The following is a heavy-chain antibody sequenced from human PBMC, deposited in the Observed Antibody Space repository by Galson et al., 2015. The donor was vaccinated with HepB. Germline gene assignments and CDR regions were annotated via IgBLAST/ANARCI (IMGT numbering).Heavy chain of an antibody. V-gene: IGHV4-31*03. J-gene: IGHJ3*02. D-gene: IGHD6-6*01. Sequence: TLSLTRTVSGGSFSTGGYYWSWNRQHPGKGLEWIGYISYSGSTYYNPSLKSRVTISVDTSENQFSLRLRSVTAADTAMYYCARDEGSSSAAFHIWGQGTMVTVSS. CDR2: ISYSGST. CDR1: GGSFSTGGYY. CDR3: ARDEGSSSAAFHI.